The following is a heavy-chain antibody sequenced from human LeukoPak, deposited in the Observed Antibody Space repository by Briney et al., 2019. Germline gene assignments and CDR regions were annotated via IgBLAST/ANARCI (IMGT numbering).Heavy chain of an antibody. D-gene: IGHD4-17*01. Sequence: ASVKVSCKASGYTLTSYGINWMRRAPGQGLEWMGWISTQSGNTNYAQKVQGRLTLTTDRSTNTAYMELRSLRSDDTAVYYCARGAYGDKWGQGTMVTVSS. V-gene: IGHV1-18*01. CDR2: ISTQSGNT. J-gene: IGHJ4*02. CDR3: ARGAYGDK. CDR1: GYTLTSYG.